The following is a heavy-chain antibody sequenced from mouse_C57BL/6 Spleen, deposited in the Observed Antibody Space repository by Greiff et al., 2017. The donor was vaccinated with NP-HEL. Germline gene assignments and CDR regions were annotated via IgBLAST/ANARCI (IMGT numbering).Heavy chain of an antibody. D-gene: IGHD2-3*01. CDR1: GFTFSDYY. CDR2: INYDGSST. J-gene: IGHJ3*01. V-gene: IGHV5-16*01. CDR3: AIVDGYYFAY. Sequence: EVQLMESEGGLVQPGSSLKLSCTASGFTFSDYYMAWVRQVPEKGLVWVANINYDGSSTYYPDSLKGRFIISRDNAKNILYLQMSSLKSEDTASYYCAIVDGYYFAYWGQGTLVTVSA.